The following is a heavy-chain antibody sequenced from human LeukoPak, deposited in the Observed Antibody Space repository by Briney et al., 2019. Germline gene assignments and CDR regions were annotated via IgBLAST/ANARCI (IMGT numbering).Heavy chain of an antibody. D-gene: IGHD5-24*01. CDR2: IYPGDSDT. CDR1: GSRFSSYW. Sequence: GPSLQTSCQGSGSRFSSYWIGRLRPLPGKGLECMGIIYPGDSDTRYSPSFQGQVTISADKSISTAYLQWSSLKASDSAMYYCARRLKGDGYNYGYYMDVWGKGTTVTVSS. J-gene: IGHJ6*03. CDR3: ARRLKGDGYNYGYYMDV. V-gene: IGHV5-51*01.